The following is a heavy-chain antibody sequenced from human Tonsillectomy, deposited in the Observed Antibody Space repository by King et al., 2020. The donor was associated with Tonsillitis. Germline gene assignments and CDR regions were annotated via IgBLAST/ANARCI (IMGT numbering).Heavy chain of an antibody. CDR3: AKSSVGSSSGHLDS. CDR1: GFTFDDYA. J-gene: IGHJ4*02. Sequence: VQLVESGGGLVQPGRSLRLSCAVSGFTFDDYAMNWVRQAPGKGLEWVSGISWDSGSKGYADSVKGRFTISRDNAKNALYLQMNSLRAEDTALYYCAKSSVGSSSGHLDSWGQGTLVTVSS. CDR2: ISWDSGSK. V-gene: IGHV3-9*01. D-gene: IGHD3-22*01.